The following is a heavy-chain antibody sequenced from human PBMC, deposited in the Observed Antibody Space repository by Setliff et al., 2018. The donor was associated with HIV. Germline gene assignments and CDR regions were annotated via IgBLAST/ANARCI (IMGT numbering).Heavy chain of an antibody. CDR1: GFSISSYW. CDR2: IKPDGSSI. V-gene: IGHV3-74*01. Sequence: LRLSCAASGFSISSYWMHWVRQTPGKGLVWVSRIKPDGSSITYADSVKGRFTISRDNAKNTVYLQMNSLSAEDAAVYYCTRDPPTSGWYFDLWGRGTLVTVSS. J-gene: IGHJ2*01. CDR3: TRDPPTSGWYFDL. D-gene: IGHD7-27*01.